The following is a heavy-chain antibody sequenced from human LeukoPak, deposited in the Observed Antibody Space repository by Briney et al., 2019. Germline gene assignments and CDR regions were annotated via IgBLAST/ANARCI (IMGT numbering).Heavy chain of an antibody. CDR1: GFNFNDSA. CDR3: TRHTTGSPEFDP. D-gene: IGHD1-26*01. V-gene: IGHV3-73*01. J-gene: IGHJ5*02. Sequence: PGASLRLSCVTSGFNFNDSALHWVRQAPGKGLEWVGRIRSKANNYATTYTASVRGRFIFSRDDSKSTAWLQMNSLRIEDSALYYCTRHTTGSPEFDPWGQGTLVTVAS. CDR2: IRSKANNYAT.